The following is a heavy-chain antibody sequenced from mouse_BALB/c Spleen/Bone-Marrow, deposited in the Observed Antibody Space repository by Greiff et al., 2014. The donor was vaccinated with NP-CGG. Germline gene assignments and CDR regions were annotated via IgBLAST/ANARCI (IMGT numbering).Heavy chain of an antibody. V-gene: IGHV1-5*01. J-gene: IGHJ4*01. CDR2: IYPGNSDT. Sequence: VQLQQSGTVLARPGASVKMSCKASGYTFTSYWMHWVKQRPGQGLEWIGAIYPGNSDTSYNQKFKGKAKLTAVTSTSTAYMDLSSLTNEDFAVYYCTRGITTVVATRAMDYWGQGTSVTVSS. D-gene: IGHD1-1*01. CDR1: GYTFTSYW. CDR3: TRGITTVVATRAMDY.